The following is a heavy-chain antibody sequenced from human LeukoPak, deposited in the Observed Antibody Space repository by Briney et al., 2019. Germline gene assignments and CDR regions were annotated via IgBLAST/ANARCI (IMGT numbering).Heavy chain of an antibody. V-gene: IGHV3-11*01. Sequence: GGSLRLSCAASGFTFSDHYMSWIRQAPGKGLESVAYISSSASTIFYADSVKGRFTISRDNAKNSLYLQMNSLRAEDTAEYYCAKGGCGSSTSCFDYWGQGTLVTVSS. CDR2: ISSSASTI. D-gene: IGHD2-2*01. CDR3: AKGGCGSSTSCFDY. J-gene: IGHJ4*02. CDR1: GFTFSDHY.